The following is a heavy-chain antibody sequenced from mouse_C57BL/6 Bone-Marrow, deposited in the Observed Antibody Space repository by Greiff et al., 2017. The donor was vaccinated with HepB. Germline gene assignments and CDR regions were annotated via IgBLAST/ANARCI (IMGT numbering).Heavy chain of an antibody. J-gene: IGHJ2*01. CDR2: IYPGGGYT. CDR3: ARAYLAYYFDY. V-gene: IGHV1-63*01. D-gene: IGHD5-5*01. Sequence: QVQLQQSGPELVKPGASVKMSCKASGYTFTNYWIGWAKQRPGHGLEWIGDIYPGGGYTNYNEKFKGKATLTADKSSSTAYMQFSSLTSEDSAIYYCARAYLAYYFDYWGQGTTLTVSS. CDR1: GYTFTNYW.